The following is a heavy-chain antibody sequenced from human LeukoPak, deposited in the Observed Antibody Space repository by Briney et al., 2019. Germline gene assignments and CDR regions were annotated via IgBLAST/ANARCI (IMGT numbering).Heavy chain of an antibody. CDR2: ISSSGSTI. CDR1: GFTFSSFE. D-gene: IGHD5-18*01. V-gene: IGHV3-48*03. Sequence: PGGSLRLSCAASGFTFSSFEMNWVRQAPGKGLEWVSYISSSGSTIYYADSVKGRFTISRDNAKNSLYLQMNSLRAEDTAVYHCARTPGYSYGYYFDYWGQGTLVTVSS. CDR3: ARTPGYSYGYYFDY. J-gene: IGHJ4*02.